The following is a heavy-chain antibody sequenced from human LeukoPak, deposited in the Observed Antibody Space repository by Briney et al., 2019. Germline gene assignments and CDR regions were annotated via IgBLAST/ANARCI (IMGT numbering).Heavy chain of an antibody. J-gene: IGHJ4*02. Sequence: GRSLRLSCTASGFTFGDFAMSWVRQAPGKGLEWVGFIRTKAYGGTTEYAASVKGRFTISRDDSKSIAYLQMNSLKTEDTAVYYCTRGRGYTYGYCFDYWGQGTLVTVSS. D-gene: IGHD5-18*01. CDR3: TRGRGYTYGYCFDY. CDR1: GFTFGDFA. CDR2: IRTKAYGGTT. V-gene: IGHV3-49*04.